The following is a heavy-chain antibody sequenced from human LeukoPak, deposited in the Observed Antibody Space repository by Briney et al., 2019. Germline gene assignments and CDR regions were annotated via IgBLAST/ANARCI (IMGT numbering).Heavy chain of an antibody. J-gene: IGHJ5*01. CDR1: RFTVRTNY. V-gene: IGHV3-66*01. D-gene: IGHD6-6*01. CDR3: ARDSRSIAARRVWFDS. Sequence: GGSLRLSCAASRFTVRTNYMSWVRQAPREGLEWGSLIDSGGFTYYADSAKGRFTISRDNSKNTLYLQMNSLRAEDTALYYCARDSRSIAARRVWFDSWGQGTLVTVSS. CDR2: IDSGGFT.